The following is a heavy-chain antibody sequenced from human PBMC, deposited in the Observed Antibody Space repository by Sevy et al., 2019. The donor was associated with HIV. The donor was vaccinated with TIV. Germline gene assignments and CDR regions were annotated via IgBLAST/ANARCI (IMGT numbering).Heavy chain of an antibody. Sequence: ASVKVSCKASGYTFTSYGISWVRQAPGQGLEWMGWISAYNGNTNYAQKLQGRVTMTTDTSTSTAYMELRSLRSDDTAVYYCVREGRYCSSTSCYNYMDVWGKGTTVTVSS. V-gene: IGHV1-18*04. CDR2: ISAYNGNT. J-gene: IGHJ6*03. CDR3: VREGRYCSSTSCYNYMDV. D-gene: IGHD2-2*02. CDR1: GYTFTSYG.